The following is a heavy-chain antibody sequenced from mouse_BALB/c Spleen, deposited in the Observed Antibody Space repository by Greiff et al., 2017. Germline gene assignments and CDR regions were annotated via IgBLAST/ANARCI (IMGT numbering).Heavy chain of an antibody. Sequence: VKLVESGPGLVAPSQSLSITCTVSGFSLTGYGVNWVRQPPGKGLEWLGMIWGDGSTDYNSALKSRLSISKDNSKSQVFLKMNSLQTDDTARYYCARGGAYYGNSFDYWGQGTTLTVSS. J-gene: IGHJ2*01. CDR3: ARGGAYYGNSFDY. CDR1: GFSLTGYG. CDR2: IWGDGST. V-gene: IGHV2-6-7*01. D-gene: IGHD2-10*01.